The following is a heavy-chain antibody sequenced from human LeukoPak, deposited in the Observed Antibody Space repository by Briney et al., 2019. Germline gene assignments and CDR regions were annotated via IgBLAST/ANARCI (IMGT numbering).Heavy chain of an antibody. CDR3: ARRRYFDWLLPFDY. D-gene: IGHD3-9*01. CDR1: GYTFTSYG. V-gene: IGHV1-18*01. Sequence: GASVKVSCKASGYTFTSYGTSWVRQAPGQGLEWMGWISAYNGNTNYAQKLQGRVTMTTDTSTSTAYMELRSLRSDDTAVYYCARRRYFDWLLPFDYWGQGTLVTVSS. J-gene: IGHJ4*02. CDR2: ISAYNGNT.